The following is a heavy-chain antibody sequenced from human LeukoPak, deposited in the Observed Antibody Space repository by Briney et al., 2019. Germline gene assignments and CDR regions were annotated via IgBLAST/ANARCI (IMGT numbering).Heavy chain of an antibody. CDR2: IKSDGSST. V-gene: IGHV3-74*03. Sequence: GGSLRLSCAASGSTFSGYWMHWVRQAPGKGLVWVSRIKSDGSSTTYADSVKGRFTVSRDNAKSTLYLQMNSLRAEDTAVYYCVRSDWFDPWGQGTLVTVSS. J-gene: IGHJ5*02. CDR1: GSTFSGYW. CDR3: VRSDWFDP.